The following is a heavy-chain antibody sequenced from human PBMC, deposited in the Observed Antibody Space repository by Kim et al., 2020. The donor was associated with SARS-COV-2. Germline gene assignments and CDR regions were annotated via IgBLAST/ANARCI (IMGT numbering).Heavy chain of an antibody. CDR1: GYTFTSYD. D-gene: IGHD3-10*01. CDR3: ARIRLLWFGELLGNYWYFDL. Sequence: ASVKVSCKASGYTFTSYDINWVRQATGQGLEWMGWMNPISGNTGYAQKFQGRVTMTRNTSISTAYMELSSLRSEDTAVYYCARIRLLWFGELLGNYWYFDLWGRGTLVTVSS. CDR2: MNPISGNT. J-gene: IGHJ2*01. V-gene: IGHV1-8*01.